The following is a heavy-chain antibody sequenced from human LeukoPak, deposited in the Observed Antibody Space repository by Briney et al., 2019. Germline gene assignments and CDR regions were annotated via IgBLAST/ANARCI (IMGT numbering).Heavy chain of an antibody. J-gene: IGHJ4*02. CDR3: ARLLGYGYPL. V-gene: IGHV4-59*08. D-gene: IGHD5-18*01. CDR1: GVSISSHY. CDR2: IYYSGST. Sequence: SETLSLTCSVSGVSISSHYWSWIRQPPGKGLEWIGYIYYSGSTNYNPSLKSRVTISVDTSKNQFSLKLSSVTAADTAVYYCARLLGYGYPLWGQGTLVTVSS.